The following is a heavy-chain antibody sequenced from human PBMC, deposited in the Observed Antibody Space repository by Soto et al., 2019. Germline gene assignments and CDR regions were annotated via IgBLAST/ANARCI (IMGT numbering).Heavy chain of an antibody. V-gene: IGHV1-46*01. Sequence: ASVKVSCKASGYTFTSYYMHWVRQAPGQGLEWKGKIDPSGGGKSYAQKFQGRLTMTRDTSTSTVYKEMSNLKTEDTAVYYCARDRVDCSGGNCWRSVEDTWGQGTLVTVSS. CDR1: GYTFTSYY. D-gene: IGHD2-15*01. CDR3: ARDRVDCSGGNCWRSVEDT. CDR2: IDPSGGGK. J-gene: IGHJ5*02.